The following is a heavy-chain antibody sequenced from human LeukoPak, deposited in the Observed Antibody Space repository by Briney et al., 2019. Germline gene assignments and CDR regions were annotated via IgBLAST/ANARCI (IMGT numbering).Heavy chain of an antibody. J-gene: IGHJ3*02. CDR1: GFTFRNYW. V-gene: IGHV3-7*01. CDR3: AREGGYAFDI. Sequence: PGGSLRLSCAASGFTFRNYWMSWVRQAPGKGLEWVANIKQDGSEKLYVDSVKGRFTISRDNAKNSLYLQLNSLRAEDTSVYYCAREGGYAFDIWGQGTMVTVSS. D-gene: IGHD3-16*01. CDR2: IKQDGSEK.